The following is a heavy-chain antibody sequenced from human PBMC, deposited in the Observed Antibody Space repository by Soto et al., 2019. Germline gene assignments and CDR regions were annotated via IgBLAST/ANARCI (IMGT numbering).Heavy chain of an antibody. D-gene: IGHD3-22*01. Sequence: GASVKVSCKASGGTFSSYAISWVRQAPGQGLEWMGGIIPIFGTANYAQKFQGRVTITADESTSTAYMELSSLRSEDTAVYYCARGLVITTGAFDIWGQGTMVTVSS. CDR2: IIPIFGTA. CDR1: GGTFSSYA. V-gene: IGHV1-69*13. J-gene: IGHJ3*02. CDR3: ARGLVITTGAFDI.